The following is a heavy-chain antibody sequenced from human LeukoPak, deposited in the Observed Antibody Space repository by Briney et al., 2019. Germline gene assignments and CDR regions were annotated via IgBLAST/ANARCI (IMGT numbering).Heavy chain of an antibody. CDR3: APDTSQYDY. CDR2: ISAYST. V-gene: IGHV3-23*01. Sequence: PGGSLRLSCAASGFSFSIYAMAWVRQAPGRGLEWVSGISAYSTFYADSVKGRFTISRDTSKNMLFLQMNSLRAEDTAIYYCAPDTSQYDYWGQGTLVTVSS. CDR1: GFSFSIYA. D-gene: IGHD2-2*01. J-gene: IGHJ4*02.